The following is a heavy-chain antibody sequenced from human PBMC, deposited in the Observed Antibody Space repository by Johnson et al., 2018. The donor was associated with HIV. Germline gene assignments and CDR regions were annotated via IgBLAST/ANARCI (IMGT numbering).Heavy chain of an antibody. CDR3: AKDLGVAADPDAFDI. J-gene: IGHJ3*02. CDR1: GFTFSSYA. Sequence: QVQLVESGGGVVQPGRSLRLSCAASGFTFSSYAMHWVRQAPGKGLEWVAVISYDGSNKYYADSVKGRFTISRDNSKNTLYLQMNSLRAEDTAAYYCAKDLGVAADPDAFDIWGQGTMVTVS. V-gene: IGHV3-30*04. D-gene: IGHD6-13*01. CDR2: ISYDGSNK.